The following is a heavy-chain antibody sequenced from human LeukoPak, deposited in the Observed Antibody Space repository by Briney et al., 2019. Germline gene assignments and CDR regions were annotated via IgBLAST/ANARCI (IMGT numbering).Heavy chain of an antibody. V-gene: IGHV1-2*02. J-gene: IGHJ3*02. CDR3: ARVSYYDSSGYRDAFDI. Sequence: ASVKVSCKASGYTFTGYYMHSVRQAPGQGLEWMGWINPNSGGTNYAQKFQGRVTMTRDTSISTAYMELSRLRSDDTAVYYCARVSYYDSSGYRDAFDIWGQGTMVTVSS. CDR2: INPNSGGT. D-gene: IGHD3-22*01. CDR1: GYTFTGYY.